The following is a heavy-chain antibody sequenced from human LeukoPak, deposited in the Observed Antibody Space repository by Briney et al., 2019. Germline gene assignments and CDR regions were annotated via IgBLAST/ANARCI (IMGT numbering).Heavy chain of an antibody. CDR1: GFTFSSFS. CDR2: ISSSSSYI. D-gene: IGHD3-22*01. V-gene: IGHV3-21*01. J-gene: IGHJ4*02. CDR3: TRLNLPSYDASGLFDS. Sequence: PGGSLRLSCAASGFTFSSFSMNWVRQAPGKGLEWVTSISSSSSYIYYADSVKGRFTISRDNAKNSLYLQMNSLRAEDTAVYYCTRLNLPSYDASGLFDSWGQGTLVTVSS.